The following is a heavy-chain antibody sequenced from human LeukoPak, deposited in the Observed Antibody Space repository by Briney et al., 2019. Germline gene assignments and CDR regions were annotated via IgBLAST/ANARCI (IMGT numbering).Heavy chain of an antibody. CDR1: GFTFSSYT. D-gene: IGHD4-23*01. V-gene: IGHV3-23*01. Sequence: GGSLRLSCAASGFTFSSYTMYWVRQAPGKGLEWVSVIRGSGRTTYYADSVKGRFTISRDNSKNTLYLQMNSLRAEDTAVYYCARDARDGYGGNPFDYWGQGTLVTVSS. J-gene: IGHJ4*02. CDR3: ARDARDGYGGNPFDY. CDR2: IRGSGRTT.